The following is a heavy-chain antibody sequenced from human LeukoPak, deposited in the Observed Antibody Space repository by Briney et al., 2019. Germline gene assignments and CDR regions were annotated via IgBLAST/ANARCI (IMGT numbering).Heavy chain of an antibody. CDR3: ARSRSAGY. CDR1: GGSISSSSYY. Sequence: PSETLSLTCTVSGGSISSSSYYWGWIRQPPGKGLEWIGSIYYSGSTYYNPSLKSRVTISVDTSKNQFSLKLSSVTAADTAVYYCARSRSAGYWGQGTLVTVSS. J-gene: IGHJ4*02. V-gene: IGHV4-39*01. CDR2: IYYSGST.